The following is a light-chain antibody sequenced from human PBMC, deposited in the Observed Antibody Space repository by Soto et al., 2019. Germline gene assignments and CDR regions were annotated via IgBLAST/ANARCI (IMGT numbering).Light chain of an antibody. V-gene: IGLV2-8*01. CDR1: STDVAVYNF. J-gene: IGLJ1*01. Sequence: QSALAQPPSASGSPGQSVTISCTGTSTDVAVYNFVSWYQQHPGKAPKLLIYEVRKRPSGVPDRFSGSKSGNTASLSISGLQAEDEADYYCSSYAGDKSVFGSGTKVTVL. CDR3: SSYAGDKSV. CDR2: EVR.